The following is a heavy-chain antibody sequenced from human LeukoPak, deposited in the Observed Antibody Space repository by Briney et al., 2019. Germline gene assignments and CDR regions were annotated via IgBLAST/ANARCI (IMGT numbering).Heavy chain of an antibody. V-gene: IGHV3-33*01. CDR1: GFTFSSYG. CDR3: ARDPTLGGYYFDY. J-gene: IGHJ4*02. Sequence: PGGSLRLSCAASGFTFSSYGMHWVRQAPGRGLEWVAVIWYDGSNKYYADSVKGRFTISRDNSKNTLYLQMNSLRAEDTAVYYCARDPTLGGYYFDYWGQGTLVTVSS. CDR2: IWYDGSNK. D-gene: IGHD6-25*01.